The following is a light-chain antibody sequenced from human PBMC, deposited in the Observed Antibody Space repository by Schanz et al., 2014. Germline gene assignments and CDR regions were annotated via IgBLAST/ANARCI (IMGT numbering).Light chain of an antibody. CDR1: SSDVGSYNR. CDR2: EVN. V-gene: IGLV2-18*02. CDR3: TSYISSSFFWV. Sequence: QSALTQPPSVSGSPGQSVTISCTGTSSDVGSYNRVSWYQQPPGTAPKLMIYEVNNRPSGVSHRFTGSKSDNTASLTISGLQAEDEADYYCTSYISSSFFWVFGGGTKLTVL. J-gene: IGLJ3*02.